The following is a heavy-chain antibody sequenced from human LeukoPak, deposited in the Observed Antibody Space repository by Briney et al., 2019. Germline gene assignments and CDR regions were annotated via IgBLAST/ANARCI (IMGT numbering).Heavy chain of an antibody. Sequence: PGGSLRLSCAASGFTFSSYWMHRVRQAPGKGLVWVSRINSDGSSTSYADSVKGRFTISRDNAKNTLYLQMNSLRAEDTAVYYCARVGHDYGDYGLHYWGQGTLVTVSS. CDR1: GFTFSSYW. CDR2: INSDGSST. J-gene: IGHJ4*02. D-gene: IGHD4-17*01. V-gene: IGHV3-74*01. CDR3: ARVGHDYGDYGLHY.